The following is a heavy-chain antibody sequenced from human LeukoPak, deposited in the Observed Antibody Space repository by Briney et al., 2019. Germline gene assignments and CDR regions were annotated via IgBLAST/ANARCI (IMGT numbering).Heavy chain of an antibody. CDR1: GGTFSSYA. J-gene: IGHJ5*02. V-gene: IGHV1-69*13. CDR2: IIPIFGTA. CDR3: ARGSTSTPAGNWFDP. Sequence: GASVKVSCKASGGTFSSYAISWVRQAPGQGLEWMGGIIPIFGTANYAQKFQGRVTITADESTSTAYMELSSLRSEDTAVYYCARGSTSTPAGNWFDPWGQGTLVTVSS. D-gene: IGHD2-2*01.